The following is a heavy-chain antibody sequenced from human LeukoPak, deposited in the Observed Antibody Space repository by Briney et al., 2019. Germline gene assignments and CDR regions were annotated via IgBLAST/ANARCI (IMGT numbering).Heavy chain of an antibody. CDR1: GFSFCDYA. Sequence: GGSLRLSCTASGFSFCDYAMSWVRQAPGKGLEWVGFIRSKAYGGTTEYAASVKGTFTISRDDSKSIAYLQMNSLETEDTAIYYCTREEGGATDYWGQGTLVTVSS. J-gene: IGHJ4*02. V-gene: IGHV3-49*04. D-gene: IGHD1-26*01. CDR3: TREEGGATDY. CDR2: IRSKAYGGTT.